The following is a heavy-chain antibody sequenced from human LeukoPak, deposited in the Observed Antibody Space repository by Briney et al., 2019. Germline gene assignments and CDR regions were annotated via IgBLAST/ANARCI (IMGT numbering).Heavy chain of an antibody. Sequence: PGGSLRLSCAASGFTFSSYAMSWVRQAPGKGLEWVSAISGGDGSTYYTDSVKGRFTISTDNPKNMLYLQMNSLRPEDTAVYYCAKENSGTYLYYFDYWGQGTLVTVSS. J-gene: IGHJ4*02. D-gene: IGHD1-26*01. CDR3: AKENSGTYLYYFDY. CDR1: GFTFSSYA. V-gene: IGHV3-23*01. CDR2: ISGGDGST.